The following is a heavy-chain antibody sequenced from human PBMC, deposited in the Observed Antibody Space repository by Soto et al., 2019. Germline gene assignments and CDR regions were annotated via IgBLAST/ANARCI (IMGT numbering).Heavy chain of an antibody. Sequence: GGSLRLSCTASGFTFGDYAMSWFRQAPGKGLEWVGFIRSKAYGGTTEYAASVKGRFTISRDDSKSIAYLQMNSLKTEDTAVYYCTRFTFYDFWSGYPRPFDYWGQGTLVTVSS. V-gene: IGHV3-49*03. CDR3: TRFTFYDFWSGYPRPFDY. CDR2: IRSKAYGGTT. D-gene: IGHD3-3*01. CDR1: GFTFGDYA. J-gene: IGHJ4*02.